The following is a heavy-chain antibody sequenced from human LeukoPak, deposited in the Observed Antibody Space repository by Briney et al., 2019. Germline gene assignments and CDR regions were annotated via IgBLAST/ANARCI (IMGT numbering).Heavy chain of an antibody. CDR1: GFTFSNYA. D-gene: IGHD6-13*01. CDR2: IYSGGST. CDR3: ARESAGQAYFDY. V-gene: IGHV3-53*01. J-gene: IGHJ4*02. Sequence: GGSLRLSCAASGFTFSNYAMHWVRQAPGKGLEWVSVIYSGGSTYYADSVKGRFTISRDNSKNTLYLQMNSLRAEDTAVYYCARESAGQAYFDYWGQGTLVTVSS.